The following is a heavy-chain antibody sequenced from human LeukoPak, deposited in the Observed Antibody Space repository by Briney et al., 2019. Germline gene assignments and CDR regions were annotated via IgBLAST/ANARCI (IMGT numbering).Heavy chain of an antibody. CDR3: ARDETADCSRGSCYWD. Sequence: GASVKVSCKASGYIFIDSYLHWVRQAPGRGLEWLGWISPNSGDTYYAPKFQGKITLTRDTSVSTAYMDVRSLRSDDTAVYYCARDETADCSRGSCYWDWGQGTLVNVSS. D-gene: IGHD2-15*01. V-gene: IGHV1-2*02. CDR1: GYIFIDSY. CDR2: ISPNSGDT. J-gene: IGHJ4*02.